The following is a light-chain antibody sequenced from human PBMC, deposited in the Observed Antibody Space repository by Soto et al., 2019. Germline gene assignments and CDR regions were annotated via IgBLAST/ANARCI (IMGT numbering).Light chain of an antibody. V-gene: IGLV2-14*01. CDR1: SSDVGGYNY. Sequence: QSALTQPASVSGSPGQSITISCTGTSSDVGGYNYVSWYPQHPGKAPKLMIYDVSNRPSGVSNRFSGSKSGNTASLTISGLQAEDEADYYCSSYTSSSTAVFGGGTKLTVL. CDR2: DVS. J-gene: IGLJ3*02. CDR3: SSYTSSSTAV.